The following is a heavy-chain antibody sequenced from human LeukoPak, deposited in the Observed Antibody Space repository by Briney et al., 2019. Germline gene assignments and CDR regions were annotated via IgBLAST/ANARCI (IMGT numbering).Heavy chain of an antibody. CDR2: IYHSGST. CDR1: GGSISSSNW. J-gene: IGHJ4*02. V-gene: IGHV4-4*02. Sequence: SGTLSLTCAVSGGSISSSNWWSWVRQPPGKGLEWIGEIYHSGSTNYNPSLKSRVTISVDKSKNQFSLKLSSVTAADTAVYYCARGPGGSYGRYYFDYWGQGTLVTVSS. CDR3: ARGPGGSYGRYYFDY. D-gene: IGHD1-26*01.